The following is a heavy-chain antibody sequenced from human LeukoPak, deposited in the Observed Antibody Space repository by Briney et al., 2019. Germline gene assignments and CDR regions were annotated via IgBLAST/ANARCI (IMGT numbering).Heavy chain of an antibody. Sequence: GGSLRLSCAASGFTFSSYEMNWVRQAPGKGLEWVSYISSSGSTIYYADSVKDRFTISRDNAKNSLYLQMNSPRAEDTAVYYCARLQLWSNYYFDYWGQGTLVTVSS. CDR1: GFTFSSYE. CDR3: ARLQLWSNYYFDY. D-gene: IGHD5-18*01. J-gene: IGHJ4*02. CDR2: ISSSGSTI. V-gene: IGHV3-48*03.